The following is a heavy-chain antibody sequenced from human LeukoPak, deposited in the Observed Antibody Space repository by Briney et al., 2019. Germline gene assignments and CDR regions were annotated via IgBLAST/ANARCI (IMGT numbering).Heavy chain of an antibody. CDR2: IRGSGAP. Sequence: GGSLRLSCAASGFTFSSHTMNWVRQAPGKGLQWVSSIRGSGAPVYADSVKGRFTISRDDFKSTVFLQMDSLRPEDTAVYYCARCTIGDGSGWCTWFAPWGQGTLVTVSS. J-gene: IGHJ5*02. CDR3: ARCTIGDGSGWCTWFAP. CDR1: GFTFSSHT. D-gene: IGHD6-19*01. V-gene: IGHV3-23*01.